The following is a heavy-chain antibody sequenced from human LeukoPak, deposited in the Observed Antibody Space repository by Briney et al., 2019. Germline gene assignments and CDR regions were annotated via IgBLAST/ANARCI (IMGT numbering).Heavy chain of an antibody. V-gene: IGHV3-74*01. J-gene: IGHJ4*02. CDR2: TNSDGTIT. CDR1: GFAFNAYW. CDR3: ARSDYCDY. Sequence: PGGSLRLSCAASGFAFNAYWMHWVRQAPGKGLVWVSRTNSDGTITTHADSVKGRFTISRDNAKNTLYLQMSGLRAEDTAVYYCARSDYCDYWGQGTLVTVSS.